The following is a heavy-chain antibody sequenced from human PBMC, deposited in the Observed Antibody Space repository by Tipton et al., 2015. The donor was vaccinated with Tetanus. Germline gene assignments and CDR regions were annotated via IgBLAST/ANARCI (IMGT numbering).Heavy chain of an antibody. CDR1: GFTFSSYN. CDR2: ITSSSSTI. CDR3: ARDGTGAQNYYYSMDV. D-gene: IGHD1-26*01. Sequence: SLRLSCAASGFTFSSYNMNWVRQAPGKGLEWVSYITSSSSTIYYADSVKGRFTISRDNAKNSLYLQMNSLRDEDTAVYYCARDGTGAQNYYYSMDVWGQGTTVTVSS. V-gene: IGHV3-48*02. J-gene: IGHJ6*02.